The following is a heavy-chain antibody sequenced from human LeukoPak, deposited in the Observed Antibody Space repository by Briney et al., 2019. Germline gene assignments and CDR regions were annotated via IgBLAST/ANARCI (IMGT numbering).Heavy chain of an antibody. D-gene: IGHD2-15*01. CDR2: IIPIFGTA. Sequence: SVKVSCKASGGTFSSYAISWVRQAPGQGLEWMGGIIPIFGTANYAQKFQGRVTITTDESTSTAYMELSSLRSEDTAVYYCARSETQDTVVVVDAFDIWGQGTMVTVSS. J-gene: IGHJ3*02. V-gene: IGHV1-69*05. CDR1: GGTFSSYA. CDR3: ARSETQDTVVVVDAFDI.